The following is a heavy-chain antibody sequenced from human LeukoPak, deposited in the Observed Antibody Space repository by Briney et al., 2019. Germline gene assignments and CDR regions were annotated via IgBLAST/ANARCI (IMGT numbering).Heavy chain of an antibody. Sequence: GGSLRLSCAAAGSTFSSYWMTWVRQAPGKGLEWVANIKQDGSETYYVDSVMGRFTISRDNAKNSLYLQMNSLRAEDTAVYYCATDVPAASIFGYWGQGTLVTVSS. V-gene: IGHV3-7*01. CDR1: GSTFSSYW. CDR2: IKQDGSET. D-gene: IGHD2-2*01. J-gene: IGHJ4*02. CDR3: ATDVPAASIFGY.